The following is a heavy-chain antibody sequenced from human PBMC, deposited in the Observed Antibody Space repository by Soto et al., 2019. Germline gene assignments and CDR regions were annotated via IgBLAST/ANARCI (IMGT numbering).Heavy chain of an antibody. CDR1: GFTFGASN. D-gene: IGHD3-9*01. CDR3: SRDASDWFFN. Sequence: GGSLRLSCAASGFTFGASNLQWVRQASGKGLEWLGRIGSKGETYATAYAASVKGRFTISRDDSRNTAYLQMNSLESEDTAVYYCSRDASDWFFNWGRGTLVTVSS. J-gene: IGHJ4*02. V-gene: IGHV3-73*01. CDR2: IGSKGETYAT.